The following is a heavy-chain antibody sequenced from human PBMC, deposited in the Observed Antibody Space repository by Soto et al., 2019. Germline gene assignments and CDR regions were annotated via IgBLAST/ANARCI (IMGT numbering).Heavy chain of an antibody. CDR3: AKNCGGDCYTNFDF. CDR1: GFTFSSYA. CDR2: IGGSGGTT. Sequence: PGGSLRLSCAASGFTFSSYAMSWVRQTPGMGLEWVSAIGGSGGTTYYADSVKGRFTISRDNSKNTLYLQMNSLRAEDTAVYYCAKNCGGDCYTNFDFWGQGTLGTVS. D-gene: IGHD2-21*02. J-gene: IGHJ4*02. V-gene: IGHV3-23*01.